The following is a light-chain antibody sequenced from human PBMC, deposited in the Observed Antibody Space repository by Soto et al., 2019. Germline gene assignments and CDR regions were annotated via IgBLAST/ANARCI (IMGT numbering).Light chain of an antibody. CDR3: TSYAGSIYV. CDR1: SSDIGGHNF. Sequence: QSALTQPPSASGSPGQSVTISCAGTSSDIGGHNFVSWYQQHAGKAPKLMIYDVTERPSGVPDRFSGSKSGNTASLTVSGLQAEDEADYYCTSYAGSIYVFGTGTKLTVL. CDR2: DVT. V-gene: IGLV2-8*01. J-gene: IGLJ1*01.